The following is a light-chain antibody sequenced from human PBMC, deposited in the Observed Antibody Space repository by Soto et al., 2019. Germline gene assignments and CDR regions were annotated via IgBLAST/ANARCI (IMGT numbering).Light chain of an antibody. CDR1: QSISDW. V-gene: IGKV1-5*03. CDR2: RAS. J-gene: IGKJ1*01. CDR3: QQYNTYST. Sequence: EIQVTKSASTLSASVGDRVTITCRASQSISDWLAWYQQKPGKAPKLLIYRASSLESGVPSRFSGSGSGTEFSLTISSLQPDDFATYFCQQYNTYSTFGQGTKVAIK.